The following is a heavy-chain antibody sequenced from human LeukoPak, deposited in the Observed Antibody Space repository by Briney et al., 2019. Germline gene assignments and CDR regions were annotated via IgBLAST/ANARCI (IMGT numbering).Heavy chain of an antibody. CDR2: IYSGGST. D-gene: IGHD3-16*02. Sequence: GGSLRLSCAASGFTVSSNYMSWVRQAPGKGLEWVSVIYSGGSTYYADSVKGRFTISRDNSKNTLYLQMNSLRAEDTAVYYCTSIASGPIGYWGQGTLVTVSS. CDR3: TSIASGPIGY. J-gene: IGHJ4*02. V-gene: IGHV3-66*02. CDR1: GFTVSSNY.